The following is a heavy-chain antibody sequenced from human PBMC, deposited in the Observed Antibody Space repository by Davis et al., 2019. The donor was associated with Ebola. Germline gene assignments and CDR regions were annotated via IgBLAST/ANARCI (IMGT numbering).Heavy chain of an antibody. CDR2: ISSSTIYI. CDR3: ARGHGSGSYYKMDYYYYYGMDV. CDR1: GFTFSSYS. D-gene: IGHD3-10*01. J-gene: IGHJ6*02. Sequence: GESLKISCAASGFTFSSYSMNWVRQAPGKGLEWVSSISSSTIYIYYADSVKGRFTISRDNAKNSLYLQMNSLRAEDTAVYYCARGHGSGSYYKMDYYYYYGMDVWGQGTTVTVSS. V-gene: IGHV3-21*01.